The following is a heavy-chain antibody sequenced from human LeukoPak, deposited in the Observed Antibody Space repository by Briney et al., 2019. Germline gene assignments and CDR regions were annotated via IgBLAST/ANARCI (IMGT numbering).Heavy chain of an antibody. CDR2: ISGSGGST. J-gene: IGHJ4*02. CDR1: GFTFSSYA. V-gene: IGHV3-23*01. D-gene: IGHD2-15*01. CDR3: AKDRAVVAATLIFDY. Sequence: GGSLRLSCAASGFTFSSYAMSWVRQAPGKGLEWVSAISGSGGSTYYADSVKGRFTISRDNSKNTLYLQMNSLRAEDTAVYFCAKDRAVVAATLIFDYWGQGTLVTVSS.